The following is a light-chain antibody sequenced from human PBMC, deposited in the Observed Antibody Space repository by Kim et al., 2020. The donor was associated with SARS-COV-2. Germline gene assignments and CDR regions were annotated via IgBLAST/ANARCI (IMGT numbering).Light chain of an antibody. V-gene: IGKV3-20*01. CDR1: QSVSSNY. CDR3: QQYGTLIT. J-gene: IGKJ5*01. CDR2: GAS. Sequence: EIVLTQSPGTLSLSPGERATLSCRASQSVSSNYLGWYQQKPGQAPRLLIYGASSRATGIPDRFSGSGSGTDFTLTISRLEPEDVALYYCQQYGTLITIGQGTRLEIK.